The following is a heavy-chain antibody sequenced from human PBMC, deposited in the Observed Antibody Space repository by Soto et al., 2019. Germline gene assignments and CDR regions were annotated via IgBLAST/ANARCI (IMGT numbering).Heavy chain of an antibody. CDR3: AKDGAGPDY. CDR2: ISYDGSNK. CDR1: GFTFSSYG. D-gene: IGHD6-13*01. V-gene: IGHV3-30*18. Sequence: QVQLVESGGGVVQPGRSLRLSCAASGFTFSSYGMHWVRQAPGKGLEWVAVISYDGSNKYYADSVKGRFTISRDNSKNPLYLQMNSLRAEDTAVYYCAKDGAGPDYWGQGTLVTVSS. J-gene: IGHJ4*02.